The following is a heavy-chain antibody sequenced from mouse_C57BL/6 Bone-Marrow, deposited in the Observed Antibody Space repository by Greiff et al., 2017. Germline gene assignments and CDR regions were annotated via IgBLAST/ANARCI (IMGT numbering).Heavy chain of an antibody. Sequence: EVMLVESGGGLVQPKGSLKLSCAASGFTFNTYAMHWVRQAPGKGLEWVARIRSKSSNYATYYADSVKDRFTISRDDSQSMLYLQMNNLKTEDTAMYYCVRDQGPYGNYAFAYWGQGTLVTVSA. V-gene: IGHV10-3*01. D-gene: IGHD2-1*01. CDR2: IRSKSSNYAT. CDR3: VRDQGPYGNYAFAY. J-gene: IGHJ3*01. CDR1: GFTFNTYA.